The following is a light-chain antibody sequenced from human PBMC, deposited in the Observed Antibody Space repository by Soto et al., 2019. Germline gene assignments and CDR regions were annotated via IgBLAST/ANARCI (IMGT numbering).Light chain of an antibody. CDR2: NAD. CDR1: QDINRW. CDR3: QQFSLYWA. J-gene: IGKJ1*01. V-gene: IGKV1-5*01. Sequence: DIQMTQSPSTLSASVGDRVTITCRASQDINRWLAWYQQKPGKAPKILIYNADTLESGVPSRFSRSGYGTEFILTISXLQPDDFATYYCQQFSLYWAFGQGTKVDIK.